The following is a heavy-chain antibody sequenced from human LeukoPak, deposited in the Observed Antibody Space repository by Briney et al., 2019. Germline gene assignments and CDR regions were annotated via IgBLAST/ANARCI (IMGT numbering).Heavy chain of an antibody. CDR2: FSNYT. Sequence: PGGSLRLSCAASGFTFSYYVMSWVRQAPGKGLEWVSTFSNYTYYADSVKGQFTISRDNSKNTLYLQMNSLRAEDTAVYYCARKTPLNPPTYWGQGTLVTASS. J-gene: IGHJ4*02. CDR3: ARKTPLNPPTY. V-gene: IGHV3-23*01. CDR1: GFTFSYYV.